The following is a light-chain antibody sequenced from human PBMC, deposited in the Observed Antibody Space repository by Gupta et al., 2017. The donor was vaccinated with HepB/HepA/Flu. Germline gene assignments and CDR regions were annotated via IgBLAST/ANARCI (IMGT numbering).Light chain of an antibody. Sequence: QSVLTQPPSVSAAPGQKVTISCSGSSSNIGNNYVSWYQQRPGTAPNLLIYENNKRHLGRPARVSGSKSGTSATMGITGLQTGDEADYYCGTWERSRSAQSVFGGGTKLTVL. V-gene: IGLV1-51*02. J-gene: IGLJ2*01. CDR2: ENN. CDR3: GTWERSRSAQSV. CDR1: SSNIGNNY.